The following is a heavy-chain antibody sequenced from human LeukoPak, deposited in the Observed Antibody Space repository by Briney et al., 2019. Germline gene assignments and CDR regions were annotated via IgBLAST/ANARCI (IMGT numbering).Heavy chain of an antibody. CDR1: GYTFTGYY. D-gene: IGHD3-3*01. CDR2: INPSSGGT. CDR3: ANGTTFFGVGTPVGYFQH. Sequence: ASVKVSCKASGYTFTGYYMHWVRQAPGQGLEWMGRINPSSGGTNYAQKFQGRVTMTRDTSISTAYMELSRLRSDDTAVYYCANGTTFFGVGTPVGYFQHWGQGTLVTVSP. V-gene: IGHV1-2*06. J-gene: IGHJ1*01.